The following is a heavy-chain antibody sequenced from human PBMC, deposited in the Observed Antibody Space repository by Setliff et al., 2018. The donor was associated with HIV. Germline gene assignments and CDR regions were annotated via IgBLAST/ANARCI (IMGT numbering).Heavy chain of an antibody. CDR3: TRSTTAD. CDR1: GYAFTGYY. V-gene: IGHV1-18*04. D-gene: IGHD4-17*01. CDR2: ISAYNGNT. Sequence: ASVKVSCKASGYAFTGYYLHWVRQAPGQGLEWMGWISAYNGNTNYAQNVQGRVTVTMDTSTSTAYMELSRLTSDDTAIYYCTRSTTADWGQGTMVTVSS. J-gene: IGHJ4*02.